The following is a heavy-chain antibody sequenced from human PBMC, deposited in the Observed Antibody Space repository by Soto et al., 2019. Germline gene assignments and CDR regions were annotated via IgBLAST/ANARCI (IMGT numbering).Heavy chain of an antibody. CDR2: IYPGDSDT. J-gene: IGHJ6*03. D-gene: IGHD6-13*01. CDR1: GYSFTSYW. Sequence: GESLKISCKGSGYSFTSYWIGWGRQMPGKGLEWMGIIYPGDSDTRYSPSFQGQVTISADKSISTAYLQWSSLKASDTAMYYCARHQFSSSWYYYYYYMDVWGKGTTVTVSS. V-gene: IGHV5-51*01. CDR3: ARHQFSSSWYYYYYYMDV.